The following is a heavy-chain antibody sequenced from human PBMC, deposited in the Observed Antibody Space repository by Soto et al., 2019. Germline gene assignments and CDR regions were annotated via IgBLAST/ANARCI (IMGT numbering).Heavy chain of an antibody. J-gene: IGHJ4*02. CDR2: INPSGGST. D-gene: IGHD2-2*01. Sequence: ASVKVSCKASGYTFTIYYMHWVRQAPGQGFEWMGIINPSGGSTSYAQKFQGRVTMTRDTSTSTVYMELSSLRSEDTAVYYCARDTGKVPAAMPTAGFDYWGQRTRVTVSS. CDR3: ARDTGKVPAAMPTAGFDY. V-gene: IGHV1-46*03. CDR1: GYTFTIYY.